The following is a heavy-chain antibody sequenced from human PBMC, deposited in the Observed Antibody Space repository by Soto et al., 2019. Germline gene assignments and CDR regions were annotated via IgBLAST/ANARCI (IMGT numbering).Heavy chain of an antibody. Sequence: VQVVESGGGVVQPGRSLRLSCAASGFTFTRYSMNWVRQAPGKGLEWVSSISSTTNYIYYGDSMKGRFTISRDNAKNSLYLEMNSLRAEDTAVYYCARESEDLTSNFDYWGQGTLVTVSS. J-gene: IGHJ4*02. CDR3: ARESEDLTSNFDY. CDR1: GFTFTRYS. V-gene: IGHV3-21*06. CDR2: ISSTTNYI.